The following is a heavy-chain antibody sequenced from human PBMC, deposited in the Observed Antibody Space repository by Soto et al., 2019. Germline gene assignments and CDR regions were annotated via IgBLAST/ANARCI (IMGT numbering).Heavy chain of an antibody. CDR1: GGTFGIYA. D-gene: IGHD6-13*01. J-gene: IGHJ6*02. CDR3: ARSLYSSSWYHSGNSYYYYGMDV. CDR2: IIAFSDIV. V-gene: IGHV1-69*12. Sequence: QVQLVQSGAEVKKPGSSVKVSCKASGGTFGIYAITWVRQAPGQGLEWMGGIIAFSDIVNYTQKLQGRVTITADESTSXAYLDRSSLRSDDTAVYYCARSLYSSSWYHSGNSYYYYGMDVWGQGTTVTVSS.